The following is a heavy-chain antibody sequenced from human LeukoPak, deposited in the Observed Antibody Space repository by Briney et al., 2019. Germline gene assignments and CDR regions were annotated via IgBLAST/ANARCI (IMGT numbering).Heavy chain of an antibody. CDR3: AREVYSSGCYPRYFDY. CDR2: IYSGGST. V-gene: IGHV3-66*02. Sequence: GGSLRLSCAASGFTVSSNYMSWVRQAPGKGLEWVSVIYSGGSTYYADSVKGRFTISRDNSKNTLYLQMNSLRAEDTAVYYCAREVYSSGCYPRYFDYWGQGTLVTVSS. D-gene: IGHD3-22*01. CDR1: GFTVSSNY. J-gene: IGHJ4*02.